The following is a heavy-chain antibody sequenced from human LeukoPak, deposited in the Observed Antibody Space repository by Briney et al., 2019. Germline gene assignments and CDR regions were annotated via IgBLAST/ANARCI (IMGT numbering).Heavy chain of an antibody. CDR1: GFTFSSYA. Sequence: PGGSLRLSCTASGFTFSSYAMSWVRQAPGKGLEWVSAISGSGGSTYYADSVKGRFTISRDNSKNTLYLQMNSLRAEDTAVYYCASRRYSSGRVGDYWGQGTLVTVSS. CDR3: ASRRYSSGRVGDY. V-gene: IGHV3-23*01. D-gene: IGHD6-19*01. J-gene: IGHJ4*02. CDR2: ISGSGGST.